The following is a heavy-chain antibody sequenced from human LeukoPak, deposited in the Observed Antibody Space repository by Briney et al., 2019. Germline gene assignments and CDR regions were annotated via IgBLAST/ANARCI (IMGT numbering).Heavy chain of an antibody. J-gene: IGHJ5*02. Sequence: GGSLRLSCAASRFNVNDYWMHWVRQAPGKGLAWVSRINEDGRVTSYAGSVRGRFTIFRDSVENTLHLQMNSLRAEDTAVYYCVKDFGGNSDPWGQGTLVTVSS. CDR1: RFNVNDYW. CDR3: VKDFGGNSDP. D-gene: IGHD4-23*01. V-gene: IGHV3-74*01. CDR2: INEDGRVT.